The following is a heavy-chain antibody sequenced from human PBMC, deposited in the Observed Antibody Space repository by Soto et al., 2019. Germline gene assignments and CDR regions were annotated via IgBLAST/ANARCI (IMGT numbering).Heavy chain of an antibody. J-gene: IGHJ4*02. Sequence: SETLSLTCTVSGGSISSVNYYWSWIRQHPAKGLEWIGYIYYSGTTQYNPSLKSRVTISLDTYKNQFSLRLTSVTAGDTAVYYCERLSILLWPRFDSGGQGSLVT. CDR1: GGSISSVNYY. D-gene: IGHD5-18*01. CDR3: ERLSILLWPRFDS. CDR2: IYYSGTT. V-gene: IGHV4-31*03.